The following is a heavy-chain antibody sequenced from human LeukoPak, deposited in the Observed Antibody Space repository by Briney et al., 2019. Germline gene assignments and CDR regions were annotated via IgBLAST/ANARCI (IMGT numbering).Heavy chain of an antibody. CDR1: GDSISSYY. J-gene: IGHJ4*02. CDR2: IYYSGST. D-gene: IGHD5-24*01. CDR3: ARTEWLQAFDY. V-gene: IGHV4-59*01. Sequence: PSETLSLTCTVSGDSISSYYWSWIRQPPGKGLEWIGYIYYSGSTNYNPSFKSRVTKSIDTSKNQFSLKLSSVTAADTAMYYCARTEWLQAFDYWGQGTLVTVSS.